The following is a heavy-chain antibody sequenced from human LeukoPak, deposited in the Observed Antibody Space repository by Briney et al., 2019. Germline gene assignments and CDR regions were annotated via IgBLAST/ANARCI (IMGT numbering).Heavy chain of an antibody. CDR2: IYHSGST. Sequence: SETLSLTCTLSGGSIRSHYWSWVRQPPGKGLEWIGYIYHSGSTNYNPSLKSRVTISIDTSKNQFSLKLSSVTAADAAVYYCAGPRRGSLGWFDYWGQGTLVTVSS. V-gene: IGHV4-59*11. CDR3: AGPRRGSLGWFDY. D-gene: IGHD7-27*01. J-gene: IGHJ4*02. CDR1: GGSIRSHY.